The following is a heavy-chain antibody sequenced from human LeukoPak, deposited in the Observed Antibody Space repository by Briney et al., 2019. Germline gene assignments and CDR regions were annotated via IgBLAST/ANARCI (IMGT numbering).Heavy chain of an antibody. D-gene: IGHD5-18*01. CDR3: ARAVDTAMVSPPFDP. Sequence: GGSLRLSCAASGFTFSDYYMSWIRQAPGKVLEWVSYISSSGSTIYYADSVKGRFTISRDNSKNTLYLQMNSLRAEDTAVYYCARAVDTAMVSPPFDPWGQGTLVTVSS. CDR2: ISSSGSTI. V-gene: IGHV3-11*04. J-gene: IGHJ5*02. CDR1: GFTFSDYY.